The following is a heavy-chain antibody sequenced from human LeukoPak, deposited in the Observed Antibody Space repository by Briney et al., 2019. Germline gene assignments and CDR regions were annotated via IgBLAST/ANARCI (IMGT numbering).Heavy chain of an antibody. J-gene: IGHJ6*03. V-gene: IGHV4-59*11. CDR1: GGSISSHY. CDR3: TRGSIAYYYMDV. D-gene: IGHD3-22*01. CDR2: IYYSGST. Sequence: SETLSLTCTVPGGSISSHYWSWIRQPPGKGLEWIGYIYYSGSTNYNPSLKSRVTISVDTSKNQFSLKLSSVTAADTAVYYCTRGSIAYYYMDVWGKGTTVTISS.